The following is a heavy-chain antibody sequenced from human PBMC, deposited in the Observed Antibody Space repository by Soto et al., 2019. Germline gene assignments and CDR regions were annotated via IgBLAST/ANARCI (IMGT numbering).Heavy chain of an antibody. Sequence: GGSLRLSCAASGFTFSSYAMRRVRQATGKGLEWVPAISGSGGRTYYADSVKGRFTISRDNSKNTLYLQMNSLRAEDTAVSYCAKDRAQKDYYESSGSSVDYWGQGTLVTVSS. J-gene: IGHJ4*02. V-gene: IGHV3-23*01. CDR3: AKDRAQKDYYESSGSSVDY. D-gene: IGHD3-22*01. CDR2: ISGSGGRT. CDR1: GFTFSSYA.